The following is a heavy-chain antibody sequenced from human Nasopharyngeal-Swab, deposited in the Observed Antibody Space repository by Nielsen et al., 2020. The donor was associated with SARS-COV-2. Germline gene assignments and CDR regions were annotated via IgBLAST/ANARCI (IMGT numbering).Heavy chain of an antibody. Sequence: SETLSLTCTVSGGSVSSGSYYWSWIRQPPGKGLEWIGYIYYSGSTNYNPPLKSRVTISVDTSKNQFSLKLSSVTAADTAVYYCARISLLWFGENNYYYYGMDVWGQGTTVTVSS. CDR2: IYYSGST. J-gene: IGHJ6*02. V-gene: IGHV4-61*01. D-gene: IGHD3-10*01. CDR1: GGSVSSGSYY. CDR3: ARISLLWFGENNYYYYGMDV.